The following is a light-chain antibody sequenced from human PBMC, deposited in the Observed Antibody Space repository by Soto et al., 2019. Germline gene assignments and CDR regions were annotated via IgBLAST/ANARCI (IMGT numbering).Light chain of an antibody. CDR3: TSYTSSSTYV. CDR1: SRGIGGYNY. CDR2: GVT. Sequence: HSALTQPASVSESPGQSTTISCAATSRGIGGYNYVSWYQQQPDKAPKLMIYGVTNRPSGVSDRFAGSKSGNTASLTISGLRAEDEAHYYCTSYTSSSTYVFGTGTKVTVL. V-gene: IGLV2-14*01. J-gene: IGLJ1*01.